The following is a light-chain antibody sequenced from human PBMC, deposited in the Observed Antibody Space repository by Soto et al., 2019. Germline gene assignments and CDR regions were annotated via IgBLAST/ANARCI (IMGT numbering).Light chain of an antibody. CDR1: QSISSY. CDR3: QHRSNWPWT. V-gene: IGKV3-11*01. CDR2: DAS. J-gene: IGKJ1*01. Sequence: EIVLTQSPDTLSLSPGERATLSCRASQSISSYLGWYQQKPGQAPRLLIHDASNRATGIPARFSGSGSGADFTLTISSLEPEDFAVYYCQHRSNWPWTFGQGTKVEIK.